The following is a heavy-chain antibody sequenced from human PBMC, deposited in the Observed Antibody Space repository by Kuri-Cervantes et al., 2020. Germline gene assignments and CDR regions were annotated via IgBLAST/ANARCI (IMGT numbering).Heavy chain of an antibody. Sequence: GESLKISCAASGFTFSSYGMHWVRQAPGKGLEWVAVISYDGSNKYYADSVKGRFTISRDNSKNTLYLQMNSLRAEDTAVYYCAKVAARGDLDYWGQGTLVTVSS. D-gene: IGHD6-6*01. CDR3: AKVAARGDLDY. J-gene: IGHJ4*02. CDR1: GFTFSSYG. CDR2: ISYDGSNK. V-gene: IGHV3-30*18.